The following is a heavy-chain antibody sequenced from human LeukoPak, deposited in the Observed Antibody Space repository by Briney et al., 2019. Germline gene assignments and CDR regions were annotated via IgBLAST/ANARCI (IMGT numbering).Heavy chain of an antibody. D-gene: IGHD6-19*01. V-gene: IGHV3-23*01. CDR2: ISGSGGST. CDR3: AKTPVYTIAVADWFDP. Sequence: GGSLRLSCAASGFTFSSYAMSWVRQAPGKGLEWVSAISGSGGSTYCADSVKGRFTISRDNSKNTLYLQMNSLRAEDTAVYYCAKTPVYTIAVADWFDPWGQGTLVTVSS. J-gene: IGHJ5*02. CDR1: GFTFSSYA.